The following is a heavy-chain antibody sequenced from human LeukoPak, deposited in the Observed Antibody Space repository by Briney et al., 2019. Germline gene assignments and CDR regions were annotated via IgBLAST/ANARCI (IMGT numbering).Heavy chain of an antibody. CDR3: ARRPRNHKWSSGGSDDAFDI. Sequence: GESLKISCKGSGYSFTSYWIGWVRQMPGKGLEWMGIIYPGDSDTRYSPSFQGQVTISADKSISTAYLQWSSLKASDTAMYYCARRPRNHKWSSGGSDDAFDIWGQGTMVTVSS. V-gene: IGHV5-51*01. J-gene: IGHJ3*02. CDR1: GYSFTSYW. D-gene: IGHD2-15*01. CDR2: IYPGDSDT.